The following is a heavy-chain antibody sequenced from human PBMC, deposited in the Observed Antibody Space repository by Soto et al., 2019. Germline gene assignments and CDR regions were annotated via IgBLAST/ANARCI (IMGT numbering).Heavy chain of an antibody. CDR3: AREKLAYCGGDCYGYYFDY. CDR1: GGSISSGGYY. Sequence: QVQLQESGPGLVKPSQTLSLTCTVSGGSISSGGYYWSRIRQHPGKGLEWIGYIYYSGSTYYNPSLKSRLSISVDTSKIQFSLKLSSVTAADTAMYYCAREKLAYCGGDCYGYYFDYWGQGTLVTVSS. J-gene: IGHJ4*02. V-gene: IGHV4-31*03. D-gene: IGHD2-21*02. CDR2: IYYSGST.